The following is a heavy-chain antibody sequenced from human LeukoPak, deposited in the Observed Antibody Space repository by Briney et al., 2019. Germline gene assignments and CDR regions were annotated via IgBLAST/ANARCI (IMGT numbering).Heavy chain of an antibody. J-gene: IGHJ4*02. CDR1: GGSFSGYY. D-gene: IGHD2-21*01. CDR2: INHSGST. V-gene: IGHV4-34*01. Sequence: SETLSLTCAVYGGSFSGYYWSWIRQPPGKGLEWIGEINHSGSTNYNPSLKSRVTISVDTSKNQFSLKLSSVTAADTAVYYCARGLNPKLFPVGGNFDYWGQGTLVTVSS. CDR3: ARGLNPKLFPVGGNFDY.